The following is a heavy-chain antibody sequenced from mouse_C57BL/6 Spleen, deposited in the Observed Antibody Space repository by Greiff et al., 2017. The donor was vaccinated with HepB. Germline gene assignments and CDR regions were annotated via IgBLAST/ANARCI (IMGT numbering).Heavy chain of an antibody. CDR1: GFSLTSYG. CDR3: ARNPYYYGSSRYAMDY. V-gene: IGHV2-2*01. Sequence: QVQLQQSGPGLVQPSQSLSITCTVSGFSLTSYGVHWVRQSPGKGLEWLGVIWSGGSTDYNAAFISRLSISKDNSKSQVFFKMNSLQADDTAICYCARNPYYYGSSRYAMDYWGQGTSVTVSS. CDR2: IWSGGST. J-gene: IGHJ4*01. D-gene: IGHD1-1*01.